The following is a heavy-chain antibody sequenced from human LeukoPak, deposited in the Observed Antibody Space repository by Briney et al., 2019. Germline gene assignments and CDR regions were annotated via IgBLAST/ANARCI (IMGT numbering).Heavy chain of an antibody. Sequence: SETLSLTCAVSGGSISIGGDSWSWIRQPPGKGLEWIGYIYHSGSTYYNPSLKSRVTISVDRSKNQFSLKLSSVTAADTAVYYCARGGDYGDSFDYWGQGTLVTVSS. V-gene: IGHV4-30-2*01. CDR3: ARGGDYGDSFDY. CDR2: IYHSGST. J-gene: IGHJ4*02. CDR1: GGSISIGGDS. D-gene: IGHD4-17*01.